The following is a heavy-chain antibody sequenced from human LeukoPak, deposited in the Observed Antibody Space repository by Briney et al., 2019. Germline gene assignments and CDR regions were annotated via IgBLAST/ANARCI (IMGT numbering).Heavy chain of an antibody. Sequence: GGSLRLSCAASGFTFSSYSMNWVRQAPGKGLEWVSSISSSSSYIYYADSVKGRFTISRDNAKNSLYLQMNSLRAEDTAVYYCARDRFLECFDYWGQGTLVTVSS. CDR3: ARDRFLECFDY. J-gene: IGHJ4*02. CDR1: GFTFSSYS. D-gene: IGHD3-3*01. CDR2: ISSSSSYI. V-gene: IGHV3-21*01.